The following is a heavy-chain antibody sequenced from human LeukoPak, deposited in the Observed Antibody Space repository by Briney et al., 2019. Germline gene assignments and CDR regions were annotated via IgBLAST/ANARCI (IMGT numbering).Heavy chain of an antibody. J-gene: IGHJ5*02. CDR1: GGSFSGYY. D-gene: IGHD3-16*01. V-gene: IGHV4-34*01. Sequence: SQTLSLTCAVYGGSFSGYYWSWIRQPAGEGRGLIGEINHGGSTNYNPSLQSRVTISVDTFKNQFSLKLSSVAAADTAVYYCARGPRAFTFGGRFDPWGQGTLVTVSS. CDR3: ARGPRAFTFGGRFDP. CDR2: INHGGST.